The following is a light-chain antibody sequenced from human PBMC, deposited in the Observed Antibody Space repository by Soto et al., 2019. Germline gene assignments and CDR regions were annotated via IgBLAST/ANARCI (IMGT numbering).Light chain of an antibody. Sequence: DLQMTQSPSTLSASVGDRVTITCRASESISGWLAWYQQKPGKAPKLVIFKASTLESGVPSRFSVSGSGTEFTLSISSLQPDDFAIYYCQQYNSYPRTFGQGTKVEIK. CDR2: KAS. CDR3: QQYNSYPRT. CDR1: ESISGW. V-gene: IGKV1-5*03. J-gene: IGKJ1*01.